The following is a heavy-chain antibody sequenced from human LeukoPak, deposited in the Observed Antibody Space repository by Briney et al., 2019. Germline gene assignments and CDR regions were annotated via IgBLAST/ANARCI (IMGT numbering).Heavy chain of an antibody. CDR2: INHSGST. J-gene: IGHJ4*02. Sequence: SETLSLTCAVYGGSFSSYSWSWVRQPPGKGLEWIGEINHSGSTNYNPSLTSRVTISVDTSKNQFSLKLSSVTAADTAVYYCARLLGYPYYYFDYWGQGTLVTVSS. V-gene: IGHV4-34*01. CDR1: GGSFSSYS. D-gene: IGHD3-9*01. CDR3: ARLLGYPYYYFDY.